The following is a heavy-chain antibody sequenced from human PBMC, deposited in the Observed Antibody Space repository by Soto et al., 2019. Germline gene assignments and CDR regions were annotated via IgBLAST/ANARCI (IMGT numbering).Heavy chain of an antibody. CDR3: ARSYGSGSFLFGY. D-gene: IGHD3-10*01. CDR2: IYYSGST. V-gene: IGHV4-59*01. CDR1: GGSISSYY. Sequence: SETLSLTCTVSGGSISSYYWSWIRQPQGKGLEWIGNIYYSGSTNYNPSLKSRVTISVDTSKNQFSLKVSSVTAADTAVYYCARSYGSGSFLFGYWGRGTLVTVSS. J-gene: IGHJ4*02.